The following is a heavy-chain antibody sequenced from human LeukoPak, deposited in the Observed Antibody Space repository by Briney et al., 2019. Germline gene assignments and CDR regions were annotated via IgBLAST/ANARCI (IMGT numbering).Heavy chain of an antibody. CDR2: IKQDGSEK. CDR1: GFTFSSYA. D-gene: IGHD3-22*01. V-gene: IGHV3-7*01. J-gene: IGHJ5*02. Sequence: PGGSLRLSCAASGFTFSSYAMSWIRQAPGKGLEWVANIKQDGSEKYYVDSVKGRFTISRDNAKNSLYLQMNSLRAEDTAVYYCARDDRHDSRAHDPWGQGTLVTVSS. CDR3: ARDDRHDSRAHDP.